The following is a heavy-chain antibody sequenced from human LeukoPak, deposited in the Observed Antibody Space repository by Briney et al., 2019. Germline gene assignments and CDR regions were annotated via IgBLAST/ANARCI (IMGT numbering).Heavy chain of an antibody. J-gene: IGHJ4*02. V-gene: IGHV1-69*04. CDR3: AEGVSPFDFDY. Sequence: ASVKVACKASGGTFSSYAISWARQAPGQGLEWMGRIIPILGIANYAQKFQGRVTITADKSTSTAYMELSSLRSEDTAVYYCAEGVSPFDFDYWGQGTLVTVSS. D-gene: IGHD3-16*01. CDR2: IIPILGIA. CDR1: GGTFSSYA.